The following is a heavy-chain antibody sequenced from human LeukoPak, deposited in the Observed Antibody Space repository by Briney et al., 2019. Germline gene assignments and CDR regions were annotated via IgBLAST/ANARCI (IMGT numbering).Heavy chain of an antibody. J-gene: IGHJ6*03. Sequence: SETLSLTCTVSGYSISSGYYWGWIRQPPGKGLEWIGSIYHSGSTYYNPSLKSRVTISVDTSKNQFSLKLSSVTAADTAVYYCAREESSSRYPYYYYMDVWGKGTTVTVSS. CDR3: AREESSSRYPYYYYMDV. D-gene: IGHD6-13*01. CDR2: IYHSGST. CDR1: GYSISSGYY. V-gene: IGHV4-38-2*02.